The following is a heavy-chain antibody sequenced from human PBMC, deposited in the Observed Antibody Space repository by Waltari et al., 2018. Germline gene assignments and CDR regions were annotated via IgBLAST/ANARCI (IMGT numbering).Heavy chain of an antibody. CDR3: VKGLVGGYEKGWFDP. V-gene: IGHV5-51*01. CDR1: GYNFATYW. D-gene: IGHD5-12*01. J-gene: IGHJ5*02. Sequence: EVQLVQSGAEVKKSGESLRISCKDSGYNFATYWIGWVRRMPGKGLEWIGSIYPDDSDTKYRPSFRGQVTISADKSINTAYLHWSSLKASDTAVYYCVKGLVGGYEKGWFDPWGQGTLVTVSS. CDR2: IYPDDSDT.